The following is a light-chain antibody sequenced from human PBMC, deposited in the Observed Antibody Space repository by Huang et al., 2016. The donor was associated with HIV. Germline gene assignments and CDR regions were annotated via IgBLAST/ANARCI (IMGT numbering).Light chain of an antibody. Sequence: EIVMTQSPATLSVSPGQRGTLSCRANESVSTNLACSQQRHGQAPRLLTYGSSTRAPGIPARFSGSGSGTDFSLTISSLQSEGFALYYCHQYNNWLLSFGGGTRV. CDR1: ESVSTN. V-gene: IGKV3-15*01. J-gene: IGKJ4*01. CDR3: HQYNNWLLS. CDR2: GSS.